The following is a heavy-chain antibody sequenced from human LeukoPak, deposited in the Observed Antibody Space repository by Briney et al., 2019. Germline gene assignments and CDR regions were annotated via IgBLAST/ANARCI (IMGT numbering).Heavy chain of an antibody. J-gene: IGHJ3*02. D-gene: IGHD3-22*01. CDR1: GGTFSGYA. CDR2: IIPIFGTA. Sequence: SVKVSCKASGGTFSGYAISWVRQAPGQGLEWMGGIIPIFGTANYAQKFQGRVTITADESTSTAYMELSSLRSEDTAVYYCARVPDSSGYYWDAFDIWGQGTMVTVSS. V-gene: IGHV1-69*13. CDR3: ARVPDSSGYYWDAFDI.